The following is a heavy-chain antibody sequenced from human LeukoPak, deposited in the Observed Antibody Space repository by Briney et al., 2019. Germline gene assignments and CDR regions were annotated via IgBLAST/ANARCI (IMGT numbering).Heavy chain of an antibody. J-gene: IGHJ4*02. D-gene: IGHD6-13*01. Sequence: GASVKVSCKASGYTFTGYYMHWVRQAPGQGLEWMGWINPNSGGTNYAQKFQGRVTMTTDTSTSTAYMELRSLRSDDTAVYYCARDSSSRFDYWGQGTLVTVSS. CDR1: GYTFTGYY. V-gene: IGHV1-2*02. CDR3: ARDSSSRFDY. CDR2: INPNSGGT.